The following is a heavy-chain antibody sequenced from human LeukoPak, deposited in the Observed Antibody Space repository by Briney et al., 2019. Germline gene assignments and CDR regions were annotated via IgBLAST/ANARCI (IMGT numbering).Heavy chain of an antibody. D-gene: IGHD2-2*02. CDR1: GYTFTIYY. Sequence: GASVRVSCKASGYTFTIYYMHWVRQAPGQGLEWMGWINPNSGGTSYARRFQGRVTMTRDTSISTAHMELSRLTSDDTAVYYCARNPAYCTSTSCYNDYWGQGTLVTVSS. V-gene: IGHV1-2*02. CDR3: ARNPAYCTSTSCYNDY. CDR2: INPNSGGT. J-gene: IGHJ4*02.